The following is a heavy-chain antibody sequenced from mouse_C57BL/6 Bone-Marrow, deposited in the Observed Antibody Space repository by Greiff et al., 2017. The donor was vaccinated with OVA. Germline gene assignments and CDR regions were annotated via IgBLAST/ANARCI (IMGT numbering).Heavy chain of an antibody. D-gene: IGHD1-1*01. Sequence: EVKLVESGGDLVKPGGSLKLSCAASGFTFSSYGMSWVRQTPDKRLEWVATISSGGSYTYYPDSVKGRFTISRDNAKNTLYLQMSSLKSEDTAMYYCARHRITTVVERYFDVWGTGTTVTVSS. V-gene: IGHV5-6*01. CDR3: ARHRITTVVERYFDV. J-gene: IGHJ1*03. CDR1: GFTFSSYG. CDR2: ISSGGSYT.